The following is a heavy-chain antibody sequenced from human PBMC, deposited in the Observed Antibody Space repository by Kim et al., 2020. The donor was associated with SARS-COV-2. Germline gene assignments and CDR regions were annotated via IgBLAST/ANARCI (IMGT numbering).Heavy chain of an antibody. Sequence: SVKVSCKASGGTFSSYAISWVRQAPGQGLEWMGGIIPIFGTANYAQKFQGRVTITADESTSTAYMELSSLRSEDTAVYYCARDRVVRGVTQTAKGDNYYYYGMDVWGQGTTVTVSS. J-gene: IGHJ6*02. D-gene: IGHD3-10*01. CDR1: GGTFSSYA. CDR2: IIPIFGTA. CDR3: ARDRVVRGVTQTAKGDNYYYYGMDV. V-gene: IGHV1-69*13.